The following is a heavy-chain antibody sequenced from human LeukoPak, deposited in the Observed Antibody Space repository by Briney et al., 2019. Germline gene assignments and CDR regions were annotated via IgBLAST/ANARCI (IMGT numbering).Heavy chain of an antibody. V-gene: IGHV4-38-2*02. Sequence: PSETLSLTCTVSGYSITSGYNWTWIRQPPGKVLEWIGSIYHSGSAYYNPSLKSRVTISVDTSKNQFSLKLSSVTAADTAVYYCVRYCSSTTCYTRAVDYWGQGTLVTVSS. CDR1: GYSITSGYN. CDR3: VRYCSSTTCYTRAVDY. CDR2: IYHSGSA. J-gene: IGHJ4*02. D-gene: IGHD2-2*02.